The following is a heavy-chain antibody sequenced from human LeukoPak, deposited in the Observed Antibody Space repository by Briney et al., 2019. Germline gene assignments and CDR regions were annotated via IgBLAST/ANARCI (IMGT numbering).Heavy chain of an antibody. CDR3: ARHSTNGDYEGWDFQH. Sequence: PGESLKISCKGSGYSFTSYWIGWVRQMPGKGLEWTGIIYPGDSDTRYSPSFQGQVTISPDKSISTAYLQWSSLKASDTAMYYCARHSTNGDYEGWDFQHWGQGTLVTVSS. J-gene: IGHJ1*01. CDR1: GYSFTSYW. CDR2: IYPGDSDT. V-gene: IGHV5-51*01. D-gene: IGHD4-17*01.